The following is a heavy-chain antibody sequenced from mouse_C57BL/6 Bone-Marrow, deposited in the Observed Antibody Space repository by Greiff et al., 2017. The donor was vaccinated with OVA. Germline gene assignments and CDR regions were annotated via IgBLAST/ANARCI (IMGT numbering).Heavy chain of an antibody. CDR1: GYAFSSSW. Sequence: QVQLQQSGPELVKPGASVKISCKASGYAFSSSWMNWVKQRPGQGLEWIGRIYPGDGDTNSNGKFKGKAPLNADKSSSTAYMQLSSLTSEDSAVYVCAYYGSSLYAMDYWGQGTSVTVSS. CDR3: AYYGSSLYAMDY. J-gene: IGHJ4*01. CDR2: IYPGDGDT. D-gene: IGHD1-1*01. V-gene: IGHV1-82*01.